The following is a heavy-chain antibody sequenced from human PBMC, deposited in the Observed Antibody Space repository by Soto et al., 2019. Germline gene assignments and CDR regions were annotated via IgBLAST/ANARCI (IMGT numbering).Heavy chain of an antibody. D-gene: IGHD6-13*01. CDR3: AKGAGSSSSWYRGDGDYYFDY. CDR1: GFTFSSYA. V-gene: IGHV3-23*01. CDR2: ISGSGGST. Sequence: EGSLRLSCAASGFTFSSYAMSWVRQAPGKGLEWVSAISGSGGSTYYADSVKGRFTISRDNSKNTLYLQMNSLRAEDTAVYYCAKGAGSSSSWYRGDGDYYFDYWGQGTLVTVSS. J-gene: IGHJ4*02.